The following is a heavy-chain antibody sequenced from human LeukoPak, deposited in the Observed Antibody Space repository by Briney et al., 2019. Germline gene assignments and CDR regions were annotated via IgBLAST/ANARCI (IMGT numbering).Heavy chain of an antibody. J-gene: IGHJ3*02. CDR1: GGSFSGYY. CDR2: INHSGST. Sequence: PSETLSLTCAVYGGSFSGYYWSWIRQPPGKGLEWIGEINHSGSTNYNPSLKSRVTISVDTSKNQFSLKLSSVTAADTAVYYCASLSTVTTPIGVYNWGQGTMVTVSS. CDR3: ASLSTVTTPIGVYN. V-gene: IGHV4-34*01. D-gene: IGHD4-11*01.